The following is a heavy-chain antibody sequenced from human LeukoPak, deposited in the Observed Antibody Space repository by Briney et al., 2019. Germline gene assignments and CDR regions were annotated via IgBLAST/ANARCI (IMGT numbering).Heavy chain of an antibody. CDR1: GFTFSSYW. V-gene: IGHV3-7*03. D-gene: IGHD2-21*02. J-gene: IGHJ5*02. CDR2: IKQDGSEK. CDR3: AKSYLPDIVVVTAILS. Sequence: PGGSLRLSCAASGFTFSSYWMSWVRQAPGKGLEWVANIKQDGSEKYYVDSVKGRFTISRDNAKNSLYLQMNSLRAEDTAVYYCAKSYLPDIVVVTAILSWGQGTLVTVSS.